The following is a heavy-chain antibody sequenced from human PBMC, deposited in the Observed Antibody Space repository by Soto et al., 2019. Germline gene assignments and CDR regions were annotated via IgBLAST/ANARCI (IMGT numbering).Heavy chain of an antibody. CDR1: GGTFSSHS. CDR3: ARDQGTVTTAYGVDV. V-gene: IGHV1-69*08. CDR2: IIPILGIA. Sequence: QVQLVQSAAEVKKPGSSVKVSCKASGGTFSSHSISWVRQAPGQGLEWMGRIIPILGIATYAQKFRGRVTITADKSTSTAYMELSSRRSEDTAVYYCARDQGTVTTAYGVDVWGQGTTVTVSS. D-gene: IGHD4-17*01. J-gene: IGHJ6*02.